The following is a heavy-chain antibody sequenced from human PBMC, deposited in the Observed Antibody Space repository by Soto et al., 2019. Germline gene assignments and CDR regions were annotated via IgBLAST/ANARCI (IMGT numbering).Heavy chain of an antibody. D-gene: IGHD5-12*01. V-gene: IGHV4-34*01. Sequence: QVQLQQWGAGLLKPSETLSLNCAVNGGSLSGYYWSWIRQPPGKGLEWIGEIKDGGYTNYSPSLKSRAHISQDTANNQFSLRLNSVTAADTGWYYCARGQEGVVATHWDQGALVTVSS. CDR3: ARGQEGVVATH. J-gene: IGHJ4*02. CDR1: GGSLSGYY. CDR2: IKDGGYT.